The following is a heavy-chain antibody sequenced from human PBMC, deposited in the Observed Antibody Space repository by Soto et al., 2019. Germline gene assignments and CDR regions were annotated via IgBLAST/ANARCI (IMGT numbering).Heavy chain of an antibody. V-gene: IGHV3-9*01. J-gene: IGHJ4*02. D-gene: IGHD1-7*01. CDR3: ANSPNYAWDYYFDH. Sequence: EVQMVECGGGLVQPGRSLRLSCAASGFTFDDYAMHWVRQAPGKGMEWVSGISWNSGSIGYADSVKGRFTISRDNAKNSLYLQVNSLRSEDTALYYCANSPNYAWDYYFDHWGQGTLVTVSS. CDR1: GFTFDDYA. CDR2: ISWNSGSI.